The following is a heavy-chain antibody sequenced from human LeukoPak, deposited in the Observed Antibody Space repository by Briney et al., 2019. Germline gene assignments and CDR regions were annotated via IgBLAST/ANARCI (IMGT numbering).Heavy chain of an antibody. CDR1: GFTVSSNY. Sequence: GGSLRLSCAASGFTVSSNYMSWVRQAPGKGLEWVSVIYSGGSTYYADPVKGRFTISRDNSKNTLYLQMNSLRAEDTAVYYCARDGSYNYYFDYWGQGTLVTVSS. V-gene: IGHV3-66*01. CDR2: IYSGGST. CDR3: ARDGSYNYYFDY. J-gene: IGHJ4*02. D-gene: IGHD1-26*01.